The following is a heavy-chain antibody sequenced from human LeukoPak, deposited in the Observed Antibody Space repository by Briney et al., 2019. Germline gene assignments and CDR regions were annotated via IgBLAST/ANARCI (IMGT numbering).Heavy chain of an antibody. CDR2: ISDSGGIT. CDR1: GFTFSSYP. J-gene: IGHJ4*02. CDR3: AKNTQYSGYYDC. V-gene: IGHV3-23*01. D-gene: IGHD6-6*01. Sequence: GGSLRLSCAASGFTFSSYPMTWVRQAPGKGPEWVSFISDSGGITYYADSVKGRFTISRDNSKNTLYLQMNSLRAEDTAVYYCAKNTQYSGYYDCWGQGTLVAVSS.